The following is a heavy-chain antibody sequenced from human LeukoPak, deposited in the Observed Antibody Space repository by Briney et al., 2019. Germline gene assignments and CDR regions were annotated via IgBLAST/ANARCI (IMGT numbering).Heavy chain of an antibody. CDR2: ISSNGGST. Sequence: GGSLRLSCSASGFTFSSYAMHWVRQAPGKGLEYASAISSNGGSTYYADSVKGRFTISRDNSKNTLYLQMSSLRAEDTAVYYCVKDWGWFGELLYDYWGQGTLVTVSS. CDR3: VKDWGWFGELLYDY. J-gene: IGHJ4*02. D-gene: IGHD3-10*01. CDR1: GFTFSSYA. V-gene: IGHV3-64D*06.